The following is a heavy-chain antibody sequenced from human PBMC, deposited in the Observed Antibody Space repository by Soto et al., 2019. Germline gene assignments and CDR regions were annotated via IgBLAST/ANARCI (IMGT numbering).Heavy chain of an antibody. V-gene: IGHV4-31*03. J-gene: IGHJ4*02. Sequence: SETLSLTCTVSGGSISSGGYYWIRIRHQPGKGLEWIGYIYYIWSTYYNPSLKSRVTISVDTSKNQFSLKLSSLTAADTAVYYCVMSGYSYGPNPHLFWSQRTLLTVSS. CDR3: VMSGYSYGPNPHLF. CDR1: GGSISSGGYY. D-gene: IGHD5-18*01. CDR2: IYYIWST.